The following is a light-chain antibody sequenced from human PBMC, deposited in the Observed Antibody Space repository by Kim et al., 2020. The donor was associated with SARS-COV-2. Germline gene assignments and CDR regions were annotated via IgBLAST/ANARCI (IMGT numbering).Light chain of an antibody. V-gene: IGKV3-15*01. CDR3: QQYNNWPYT. J-gene: IGKJ2*01. CDR1: QSVSSN. CDR2: GAS. Sequence: SVSPGERATLSCRASQSVSSNLAWYQQKPGQAPRLLIYGASTRATGIPARFSGSGSGTEFTLTSSSLQSEDVAVYYCQQYNNWPYTFGQGTKLEI.